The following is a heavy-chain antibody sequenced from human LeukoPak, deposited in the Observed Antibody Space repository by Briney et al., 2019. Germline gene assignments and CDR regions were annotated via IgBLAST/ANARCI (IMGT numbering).Heavy chain of an antibody. D-gene: IGHD3-16*01. J-gene: IGHJ6*02. CDR2: INHSGST. Sequence: SETLSLTCAVYGGSFSGYYWSWIRQPPGKGLEWIGEINHSGSTNYNPSLKSRVTISVDTSKNQFSLKLSSVTAADTALYYCSRSGLTGMREYERADYYYYGMDLWGQGTAVTVFS. CDR3: SRSGLTGMREYERADYYYYGMDL. V-gene: IGHV4-34*01. CDR1: GGSFSGYY.